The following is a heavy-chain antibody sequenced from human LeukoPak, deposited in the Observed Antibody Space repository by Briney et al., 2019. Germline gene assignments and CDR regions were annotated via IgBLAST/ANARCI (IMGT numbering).Heavy chain of an antibody. CDR3: TKLGYCSSTSCYPEAFDI. CDR1: GFTFSSYA. D-gene: IGHD2-2*01. V-gene: IGHV3-23*01. Sequence: GGSLRLSCAASGFTFSSYAMSWVRQAPGKGLEWVSAISGSGGSTYSADSVKGRFTISRDNSKNTLYLQMNSLRAEDTAVYYCTKLGYCSSTSCYPEAFDIWGQGTMVTVSS. CDR2: ISGSGGST. J-gene: IGHJ3*02.